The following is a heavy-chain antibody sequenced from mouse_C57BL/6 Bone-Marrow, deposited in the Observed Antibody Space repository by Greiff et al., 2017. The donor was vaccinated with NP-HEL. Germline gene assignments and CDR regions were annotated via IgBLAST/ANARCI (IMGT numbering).Heavy chain of an antibody. V-gene: IGHV5-12*01. D-gene: IGHD1-1*01. J-gene: IGHJ1*03. CDR3: ARHGTWYFDV. CDR1: GFTFSDYY. CDR2: ISNGGGST. Sequence: EVMLVESGGGLVQPGGSLKLSCAASGFTFSDYYMYWVRQTPEKRLEWVAYISNGGGSTYYTDTVKGRFTISRDHAKNTLYLQMSRLKSEDTAMYYCARHGTWYFDVWGTGTTVTVSS.